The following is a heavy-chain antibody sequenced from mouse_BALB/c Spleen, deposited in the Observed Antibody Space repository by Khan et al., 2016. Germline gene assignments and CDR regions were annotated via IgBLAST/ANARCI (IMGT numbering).Heavy chain of an antibody. V-gene: IGHV14-3*02. J-gene: IGHJ2*01. D-gene: IGHD2-2*01. CDR3: ARSGGYDMYYVDY. CDR1: GFNIKDTY. CDR2: IDPANGNI. Sequence: VQLQQSGAELVRPGASVKLSCTASGFNIKDTYIYWVKQRPEQGLEWIGRIDPANGNIKYDPKFQGKAAITADTSSNAAYLQLSGLTSEDTAVYYCARSGGYDMYYVDYWGQGTTLTVSS.